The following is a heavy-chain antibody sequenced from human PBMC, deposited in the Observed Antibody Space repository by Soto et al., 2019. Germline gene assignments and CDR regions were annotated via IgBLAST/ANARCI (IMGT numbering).Heavy chain of an antibody. D-gene: IGHD6-6*01. Sequence: ASGFTFSSYSMNWVRQAPGKGLEWVSSISSSSSYIYYADSVKGRFTISRDNAKNSLYLQMNSLRAEDTAVYYCARDQYSSSSPDYWGQGTLVTVSS. CDR2: ISSSSSYI. V-gene: IGHV3-21*01. CDR1: GFTFSSYS. CDR3: ARDQYSSSSPDY. J-gene: IGHJ4*02.